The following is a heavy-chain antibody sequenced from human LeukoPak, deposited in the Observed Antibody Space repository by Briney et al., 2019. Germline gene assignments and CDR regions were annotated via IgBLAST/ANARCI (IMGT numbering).Heavy chain of an antibody. CDR3: AEYYYDSSGGRGTGTFDI. D-gene: IGHD3-22*01. CDR1: GYTLTELS. J-gene: IGHJ3*02. CDR2: FDPEDGET. V-gene: IGHV1-24*01. Sequence: ASVKVSCKVSGYTLTELSMHWVRQAPGKGLEWMGGFDPEDGETIYAQKFQGRVTITTDESTSTAYMELSSLRSEDTAVYYCAEYYYDSSGGRGTGTFDIWGQGTMVTVSS.